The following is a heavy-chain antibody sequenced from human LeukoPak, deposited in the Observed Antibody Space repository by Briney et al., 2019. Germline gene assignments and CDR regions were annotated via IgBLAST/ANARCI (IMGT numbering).Heavy chain of an antibody. CDR1: GGSISSDTYY. D-gene: IGHD3-10*01. Sequence: SETLSLTCTVSGGSISSDTYYWGWIRQPPGKGLEWIGNIYYSGSTYYNPSLKSRVTISLDTSRNQFSLKLNSVTAADTAVYYCAKSNGYGLIGIWGQGTMVTVSS. V-gene: IGHV4-39*07. J-gene: IGHJ3*02. CDR3: AKSNGYGLIGI. CDR2: IYYSGST.